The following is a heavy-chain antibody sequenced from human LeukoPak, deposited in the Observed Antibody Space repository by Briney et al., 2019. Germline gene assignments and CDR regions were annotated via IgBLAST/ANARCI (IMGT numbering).Heavy chain of an antibody. J-gene: IGHJ4*02. CDR3: ALLVAAPAYFDY. CDR1: GGSISRNSDY. V-gene: IGHV4-39*01. Sequence: SETLSLTCTVSGGSISRNSDYCGWVRQPPRNGLEWLGSIYYSGNTYYNSTLKSRVTISINSSKNQFAPKLTSVTAADTAVYYCALLVAAPAYFDYWGQGTLGTVSS. CDR2: IYYSGNT. D-gene: IGHD6-13*01.